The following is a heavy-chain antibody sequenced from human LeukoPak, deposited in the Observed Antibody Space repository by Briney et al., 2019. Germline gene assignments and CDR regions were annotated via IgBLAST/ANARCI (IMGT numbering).Heavy chain of an antibody. CDR3: ARDSFDSSGYYFDY. V-gene: IGHV3-48*04. D-gene: IGHD3-22*01. Sequence: GGSLRLSCAASGFTFSSYWMNWVRQAPGKGLEWISYISRSGTTIYYADSVKGRFTISRDNAKNSLYLQMNSLRAEDTALYYCARDSFDSSGYYFDYWGQGTLVTVS. CDR2: ISRSGTTI. J-gene: IGHJ4*02. CDR1: GFTFSSYW.